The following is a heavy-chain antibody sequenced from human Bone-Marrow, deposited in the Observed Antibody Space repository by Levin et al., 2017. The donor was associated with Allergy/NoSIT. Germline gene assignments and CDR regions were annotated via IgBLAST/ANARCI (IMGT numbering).Heavy chain of an antibody. Sequence: PVASVKVSCKASGYTFTSYYMHWVRQAPGHGLEWMGVVNPSRGDTTYAQEFQGRVTMTRDTSTSTVYMELSSLRSEDTAVYYCARSQWLVGWFDPWGQGTLVTVSS. CDR2: VNPSRGDT. CDR3: ARSQWLVGWFDP. CDR1: GYTFTSYY. D-gene: IGHD6-19*01. V-gene: IGHV1-46*01. J-gene: IGHJ5*02.